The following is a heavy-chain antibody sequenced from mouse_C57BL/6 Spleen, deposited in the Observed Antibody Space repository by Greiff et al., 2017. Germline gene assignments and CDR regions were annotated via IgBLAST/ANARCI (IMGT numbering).Heavy chain of an antibody. Sequence: QVHVKQPGAELVKPGASVKLSCKASGYTFTSYWMHWVKQRPGQGLEWIGMIHPNSGSTNYNEKFKCKATLTGGKSSSTAYMQLSSLTSEDSAVYYCARGSNFCFAYWGQGTLVTVSA. V-gene: IGHV1-64*01. J-gene: IGHJ3*01. CDR1: GYTFTSYW. D-gene: IGHD2-5*01. CDR2: IHPNSGST. CDR3: ARGSNFCFAY.